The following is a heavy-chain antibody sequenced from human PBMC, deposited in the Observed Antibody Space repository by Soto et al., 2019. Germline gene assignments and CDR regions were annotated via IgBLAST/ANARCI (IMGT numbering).Heavy chain of an antibody. CDR2: ITYTGST. V-gene: IGHV4-34*09. D-gene: IGHD3-10*01. CDR1: GGSFTPDY. CDR3: ARGGPDIVVPTGRYYYGLDV. Sequence: SETLSLTCAVYGGSFTPDYWSWIRQPPGNGLEWIVDITYTGSTNYNPSLGSRITISGDTSKNQFSLNLSSVTAADTAVYYCARGGPDIVVPTGRYYYGLDVWSQGTTVTVSS. J-gene: IGHJ6*02.